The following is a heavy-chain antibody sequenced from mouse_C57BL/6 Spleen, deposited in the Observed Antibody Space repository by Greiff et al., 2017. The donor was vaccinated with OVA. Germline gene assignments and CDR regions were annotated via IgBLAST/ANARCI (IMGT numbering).Heavy chain of an antibody. CDR1: GYTFTSYW. V-gene: IGHV1-64*01. Sequence: QVQLKQPGAELVKPGASVKLSCKASGYTFTSYWMHWVKQRPGQGLEWIGMIHPNSGSTNYNEKFKSKATLTVDKSSSTAYRQLSSLTSEDSAVYYCARSTAQVPFAYWGQGTLVTVSA. CDR3: ARSTAQVPFAY. CDR2: IHPNSGST. J-gene: IGHJ3*01. D-gene: IGHD3-2*02.